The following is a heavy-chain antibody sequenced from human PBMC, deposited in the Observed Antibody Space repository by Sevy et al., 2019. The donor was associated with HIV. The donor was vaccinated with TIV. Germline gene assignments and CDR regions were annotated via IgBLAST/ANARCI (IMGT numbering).Heavy chain of an antibody. CDR1: GFTFSSYA. CDR2: ISYDGSNK. J-gene: IGHJ4*02. D-gene: IGHD2-15*01. V-gene: IGHV3-30-3*01. Sequence: GGSLRLSCAASGFTFSSYAMHWVRQAPGKVLEWVAVISYDGSNKYCADSVKGRFTISRDNSKNTLYLQMNSLRAEDTAVYYCARDRWKGYCSGGSYPRFDYWGQGTLVTVSS. CDR3: ARDRWKGYCSGGSYPRFDY.